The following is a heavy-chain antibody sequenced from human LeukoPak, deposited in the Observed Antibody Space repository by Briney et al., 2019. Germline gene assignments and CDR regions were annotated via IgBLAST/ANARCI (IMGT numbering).Heavy chain of an antibody. CDR1: GFSFSNYV. CDR3: ARDRDGGFAFDI. D-gene: IGHD2-15*01. J-gene: IGHJ3*02. V-gene: IGHV3-64*01. Sequence: GGSLRLSCATSGFSFSNYVMHWVRQAPGKGLEYVSAIMPNGETRGYANSMKGRFTISRDNSKNTLYLQMGSLRAEDMAIYYCARDRDGGFAFDIWGQGTLVTVSS. CDR2: IMPNGETR.